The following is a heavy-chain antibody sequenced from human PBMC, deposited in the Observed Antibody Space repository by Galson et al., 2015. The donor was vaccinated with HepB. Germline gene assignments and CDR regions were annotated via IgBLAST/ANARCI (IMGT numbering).Heavy chain of an antibody. CDR2: INKDESEM. CDR1: YW. J-gene: IGHJ4*02. CDR3: ARGTTEAPGIDY. V-gene: IGHV3-7*03. D-gene: IGHD1-1*01. Sequence: YWMNWVRQAPGMGLEWVANINKDESEMHYMNSVKDRFTVSRDNAKNSLYLQMNNLRVDDTAVYYCARGTTEAPGIDYWGQGILVTVSS.